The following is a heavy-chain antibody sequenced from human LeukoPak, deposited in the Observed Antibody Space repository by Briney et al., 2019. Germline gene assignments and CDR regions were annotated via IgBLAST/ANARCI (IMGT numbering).Heavy chain of an antibody. J-gene: IGHJ4*02. CDR3: VRRPVNFVGSGSPFDS. D-gene: IGHD3-10*01. Sequence: PPETLSLTCTVSGDSFTAYYWNWIRQPPGTGPEWLGHIFHSGSTSYNPTLKGRVTMSIDASKNQFSLSLRSVTAADTAVYYCVRRPVNFVGSGSPFDSWGQGTLVSVSS. CDR1: GDSFTAYY. CDR2: IFHSGST. V-gene: IGHV4-59*08.